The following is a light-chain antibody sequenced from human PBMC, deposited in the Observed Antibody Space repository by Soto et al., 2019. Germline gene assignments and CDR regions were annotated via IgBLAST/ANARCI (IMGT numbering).Light chain of an antibody. CDR2: GNR. Sequence: QSVLTQPPSVSGAPGQRVTISCTGSSSNIGAGYDVHWYQQLPGTAPKLLIHGNRNRPSGVPDRFSGSKSGTSASLAITGLQAEDEADYYCQSYDSSLSGYVFGTGTRSPS. J-gene: IGLJ1*01. CDR3: QSYDSSLSGYV. V-gene: IGLV1-40*01. CDR1: SSNIGAGYD.